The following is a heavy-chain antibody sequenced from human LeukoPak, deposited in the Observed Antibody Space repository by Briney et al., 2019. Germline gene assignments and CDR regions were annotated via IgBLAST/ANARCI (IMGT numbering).Heavy chain of an antibody. J-gene: IGHJ4*02. D-gene: IGHD6-13*01. V-gene: IGHV1-69*13. Sequence: SVKVSCKASGGTFSSYAISWVRQAPGQGLEWMGGIIPIFGTANYAQKFQGRVTITADESTSTAYMELSSLRSEDTAVYYCARGAAAGIGRYFDYWGQGTLVTVFS. CDR3: ARGAAAGIGRYFDY. CDR2: IIPIFGTA. CDR1: GGTFSSYA.